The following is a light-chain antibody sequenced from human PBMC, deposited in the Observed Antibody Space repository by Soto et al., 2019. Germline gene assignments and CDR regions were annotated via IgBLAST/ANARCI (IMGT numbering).Light chain of an antibody. CDR1: SSDVGGYNY. J-gene: IGLJ2*01. Sequence: QSALTQPASVSGSPGQSITISCTGTSSDVGGYNYVSWYQQHPGKAPKLMIYDVSNRPSGVSNRFSGSKSGNTASLTISGLQAEDAADYYCSSYTSSSTRAVFGGGTKLTVL. CDR3: SSYTSSSTRAV. V-gene: IGLV2-14*01. CDR2: DVS.